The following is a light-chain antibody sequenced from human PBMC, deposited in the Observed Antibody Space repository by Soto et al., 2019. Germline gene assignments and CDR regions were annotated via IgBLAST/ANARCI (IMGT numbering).Light chain of an antibody. Sequence: EIVMTQSPATLSLSPGERATLSCGASQSVSSNLAWYQQKPGQSTRLLIYGTSTRATGVPARFSGSGSGTEFTLTTISLQSEDSAVYCCQQYNDWPLTFGGGTKVDI. V-gene: IGKV3-15*01. CDR2: GTS. CDR3: QQYNDWPLT. J-gene: IGKJ4*01. CDR1: QSVSSN.